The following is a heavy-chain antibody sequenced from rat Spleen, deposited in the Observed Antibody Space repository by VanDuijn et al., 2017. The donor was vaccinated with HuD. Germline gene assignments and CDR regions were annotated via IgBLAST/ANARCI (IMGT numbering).Heavy chain of an antibody. CDR3: ARPQEGGASGWFAY. CDR1: GFTFSRYW. J-gene: IGHJ3*01. D-gene: IGHD4-3*01. V-gene: IGHV5-58*01. CDR2: IDPDGGRT. Sequence: EVKLVETGGGLVQPGRSLKLSCEASGFTFSRYWMYWVRQAPGKGLEWVSSIDPDGGRTYYPDSVKGRFTISRDNAKNTQYLKMDSLRSEDTATYYCARPQEGGASGWFAYWGQGTLVTVSS.